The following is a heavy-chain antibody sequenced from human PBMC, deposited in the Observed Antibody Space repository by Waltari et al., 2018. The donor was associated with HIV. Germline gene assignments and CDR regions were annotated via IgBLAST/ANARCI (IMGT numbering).Heavy chain of an antibody. CDR2: IYYSGST. J-gene: IGHJ4*02. V-gene: IGHV4-39*01. CDR1: GGSISRSSYY. D-gene: IGHD5-18*01. Sequence: QLQMQASGPGLVKPSETLSLTCTVSGGSISRSSYYWGWIRQPPGKGLEWIGSIYYSGSTYYNPSLKSRVTISVDTSKNQFSLKLSSVTAADTAVYYCAREGKRGYSYGLDWGQGTLVTVSS. CDR3: AREGKRGYSYGLD.